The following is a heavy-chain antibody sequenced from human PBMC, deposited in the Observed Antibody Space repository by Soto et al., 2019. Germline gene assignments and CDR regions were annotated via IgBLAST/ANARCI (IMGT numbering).Heavy chain of an antibody. CDR3: ARDSPPPRE. J-gene: IGHJ4*02. CDR2: ISAYNGNT. Sequence: QVQLVQSGAEVKKLGASVKVPCKASGYTFPSNHITWVRQAPGQGFEWMGWISAYNGNTNYAQKLQGRVTMTTDTSTSTAYMELRSLRSDDTAVYYCARDSPPPREWGQGTLVTVSS. CDR1: GYTFPSNH. V-gene: IGHV1-18*01.